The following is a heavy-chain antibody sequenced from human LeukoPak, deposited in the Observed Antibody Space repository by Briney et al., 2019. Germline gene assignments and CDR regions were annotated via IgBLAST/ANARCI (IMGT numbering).Heavy chain of an antibody. Sequence: GTSVKVSCKSSGFTFTNSAMQWVRQARGQGLEWIGWIVVGSGNTNYAQKFQERVTITRDMSTSTAYMELSSLRSEDTAVYYCAADHCSSTSCYTRNYYYYMDVWGKGTTVTVSS. J-gene: IGHJ6*03. CDR2: IVVGSGNT. V-gene: IGHV1-58*02. CDR3: AADHCSSTSCYTRNYYYYMDV. D-gene: IGHD2-2*02. CDR1: GFTFTNSA.